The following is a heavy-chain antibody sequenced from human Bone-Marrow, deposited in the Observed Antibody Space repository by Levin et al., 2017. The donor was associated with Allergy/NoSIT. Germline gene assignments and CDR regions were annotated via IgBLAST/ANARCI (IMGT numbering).Heavy chain of an antibody. V-gene: IGHV3-7*01. J-gene: IGHJ4*02. CDR2: IKQDGSEK. D-gene: IGHD3-10*01. Sequence: GGSLRLSCAASGFTFSSYWMSWVRQAPGKGLEWVANIKQDGSEKYYVDSVKGRFTISRDNAKNSLYLQMNSLRAEDTAVYYCARVETVGGSLLWFSGPHSYWGQGTLVTVSS. CDR3: ARVETVGGSLLWFSGPHSY. CDR1: GFTFSSYW.